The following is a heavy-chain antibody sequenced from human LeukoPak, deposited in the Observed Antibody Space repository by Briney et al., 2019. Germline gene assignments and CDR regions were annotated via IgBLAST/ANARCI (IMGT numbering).Heavy chain of an antibody. D-gene: IGHD1-26*01. CDR1: GGSISNYY. Sequence: SETLSLTCTVSGGSISNYYWSWIRQPPGKGLEWIGYISYSGSTNYNPSLKSRATISLDTSKSQFSLNLSSVTAADTAVYYCARGVGATTSLLHWGQGTPVTVSS. V-gene: IGHV4-59*01. J-gene: IGHJ4*02. CDR3: ARGVGATTSLLH. CDR2: ISYSGST.